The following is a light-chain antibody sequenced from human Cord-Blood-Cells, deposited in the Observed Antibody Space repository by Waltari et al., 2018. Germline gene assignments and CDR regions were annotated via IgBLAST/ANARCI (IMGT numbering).Light chain of an antibody. V-gene: IGLV2-11*01. J-gene: IGLJ3*02. CDR3: CSYAGSHWV. CDR2: DVS. Sequence: QSALTQPRSVCGSPGQSLNISCTGTSSDVGGYTYVSWYQQHPGKAPKLMIYDVSKRPSGVPDRFSGSKSGNTASLTISGLQAEDEADYYCCSYAGSHWVFGGGTKLTVL. CDR1: SSDVGGYTY.